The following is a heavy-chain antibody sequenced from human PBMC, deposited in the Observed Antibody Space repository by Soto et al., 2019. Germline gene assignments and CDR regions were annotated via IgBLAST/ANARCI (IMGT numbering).Heavy chain of an antibody. CDR3: ARLVGLSTSCKKGLGWFDP. CDR2: IYYSGST. D-gene: IGHD2-2*01. Sequence: QLQLQESGPGLVKPSETLSLTCTVSGGSISSSSYYWGWIRQPPGKGLEWIGSIYYSGSTYYNPSPKSRVTQSVATSRNRFSLRRSSVTAADTAVYYCARLVGLSTSCKKGLGWFDPWGQGTLVTVSS. J-gene: IGHJ5*02. CDR1: GGSISSSSYY. V-gene: IGHV4-39*01.